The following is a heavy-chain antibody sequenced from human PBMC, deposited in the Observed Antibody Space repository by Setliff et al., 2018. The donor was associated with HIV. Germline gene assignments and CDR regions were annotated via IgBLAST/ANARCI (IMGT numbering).Heavy chain of an antibody. V-gene: IGHV3-7*01. J-gene: IGHJ6*02. CDR3: ARDCSGGSCYSENGLDV. CDR1: GFTFSVHG. Sequence: GGSLRLSCAASGFTFSVHGMHWVRQAPGKGLEWVADIKQDGSKAYYMDSVKGRFTISRDNPKKSLYLQMNDLRAEDTAVYYCARDCSGGSCYSENGLDVWGQGTTVTVSS. CDR2: IKQDGSKA. D-gene: IGHD2-15*01.